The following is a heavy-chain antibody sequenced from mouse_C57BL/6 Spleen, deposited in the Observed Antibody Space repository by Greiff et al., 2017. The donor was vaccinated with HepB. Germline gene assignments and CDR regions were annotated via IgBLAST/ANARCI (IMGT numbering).Heavy chain of an antibody. CDR1: GFTFSSYG. CDR2: ISSGGSYT. D-gene: IGHD2-5*01. CDR3: ARQRQNSNYGGFAY. Sequence: EVKVVESGGDLVKPGGSLKLSCAASGFTFSSYGMSWVRQTPDKRLEWVATISSGGSYTYYPDSVKGRFTISRDNAKNTLYLQMSSLKSEDTAMYYCARQRQNSNYGGFAYWGQGTLVTVSA. J-gene: IGHJ3*01. V-gene: IGHV5-6*01.